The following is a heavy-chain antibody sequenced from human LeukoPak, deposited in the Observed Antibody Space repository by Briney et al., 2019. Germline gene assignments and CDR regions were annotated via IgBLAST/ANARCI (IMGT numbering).Heavy chain of an antibody. CDR2: INHSGST. CDR3: ARGHGDFGY. J-gene: IGHJ4*02. Sequence: PSETLSLTCAVYGGSFSGYYWSWIRQPPGKGLEWIGEINHSGSTNYNPSLKSRVTISVDTSKSQFSLKLSSVTAADTAVYYCARGHGDFGYWGQGTLVTVSS. CDR1: GGSFSGYY. V-gene: IGHV4-34*01. D-gene: IGHD4-17*01.